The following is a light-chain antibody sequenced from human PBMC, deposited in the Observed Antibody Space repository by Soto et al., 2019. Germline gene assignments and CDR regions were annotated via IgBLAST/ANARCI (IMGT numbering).Light chain of an antibody. Sequence: QSALTQPASVSGSPGQSITISCTGTSSDIGAYNYVSWYQQHPGKAPELIIVEVNNRPSGVSNRFSGSKSGNTASLTISGLQLEDEADYHCSSYTGGSTYWIFGGGTKLTVL. V-gene: IGLV2-14*01. CDR1: SSDIGAYNY. J-gene: IGLJ3*02. CDR3: SSYTGGSTYWI. CDR2: EVN.